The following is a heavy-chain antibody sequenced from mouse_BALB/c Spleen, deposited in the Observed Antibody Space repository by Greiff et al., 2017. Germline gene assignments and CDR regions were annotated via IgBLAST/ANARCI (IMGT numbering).Heavy chain of an antibody. D-gene: IGHD1-1*01. CDR3: ERDIYNYGSSWFAY. CDR2: ISYDGSN. J-gene: IGHJ3*01. CDR1: GFSITSCYF. V-gene: IGHV3-6*02. Sequence: VQLQESGPGLVKPSQSLSLTCSVTGFSITSCYFRYLIRPSPGNQLEWVGYISYDGSNNYNPSLKNRISITRDTTKNQFFLKLNTVTTEDTTTYYCERDIYNYGSSWFAYWGQGTLVTVSA.